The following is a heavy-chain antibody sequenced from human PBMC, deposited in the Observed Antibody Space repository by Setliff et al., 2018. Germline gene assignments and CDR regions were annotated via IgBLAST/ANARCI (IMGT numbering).Heavy chain of an antibody. CDR1: GHTLTGYY. D-gene: IGHD2-15*01. Sequence: ASVKVSCKASGHTLTGYYMHWVRQAPGQGLEWMGWINPNSGDTKYAQNFQGRVTMTRDTSITTFYMGLSRLKSDDSAVYYCERLVRHCTRISCQRTSEADLWGQGTQVTVSS. CDR3: ERLVRHCTRISCQRTSEADL. V-gene: IGHV1-2*02. J-gene: IGHJ5*02. CDR2: INPNSGDT.